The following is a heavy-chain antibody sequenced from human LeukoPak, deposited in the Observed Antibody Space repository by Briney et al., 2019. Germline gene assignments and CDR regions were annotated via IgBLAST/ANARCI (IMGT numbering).Heavy chain of an antibody. Sequence: GGSLRLSCTASGFTFSGYAMHWVRQAPGKGLEWVAVISYDGSNKYYADSVKGRFTISRDNSKNTLYLQMNSLRAEDTAVYYCASLASYDMDVWGQGTMVTVSS. CDR1: GFTFSGYA. V-gene: IGHV3-30-3*01. CDR2: ISYDGSNK. CDR3: ASLASYDMDV. J-gene: IGHJ6*02.